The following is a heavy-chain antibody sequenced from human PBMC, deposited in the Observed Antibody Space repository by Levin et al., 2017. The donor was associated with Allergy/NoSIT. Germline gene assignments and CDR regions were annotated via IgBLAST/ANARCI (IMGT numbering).Heavy chain of an antibody. J-gene: IGHJ4*02. CDR1: GITFSNAW. Sequence: GESLKISCAASGITFSNAWMSWARQAPGKGLEWVGRIKSKTDGGTTEYAAPVKGRFTISRDDSNNTLYLQLNSLKTEDTAVYFCTTYSSSWYYFDYWGQGTLVTVSS. CDR2: IKSKTDGGTT. D-gene: IGHD6-13*01. CDR3: TTYSSSWYYFDY. V-gene: IGHV3-15*01.